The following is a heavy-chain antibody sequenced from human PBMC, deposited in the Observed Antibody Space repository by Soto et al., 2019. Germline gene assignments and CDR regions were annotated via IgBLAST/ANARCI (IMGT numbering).Heavy chain of an antibody. CDR2: INAGNGNT. D-gene: IGHD5-12*01. CDR1: GYSFTTYA. J-gene: IGHJ6*02. Sequence: ASVKVSCKASGYSFTTYALHWVRQAPGQRLEWMGWINAGNGNTKYSQKFQGRVTITADESTSTAYMELSSLRSEDTAVYYCARDSVEMATTTYYYYYGMDVWGQGTTVTVSS. CDR3: ARDSVEMATTTYYYYYGMDV. V-gene: IGHV1-3*01.